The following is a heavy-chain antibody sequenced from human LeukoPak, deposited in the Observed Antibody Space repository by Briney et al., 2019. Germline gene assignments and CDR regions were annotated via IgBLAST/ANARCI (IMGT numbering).Heavy chain of an antibody. CDR3: ARHDDPADWVVAATGYYYGMDV. J-gene: IGHJ6*02. V-gene: IGHV4-31*03. D-gene: IGHD2-15*01. CDR1: GGSISGGGYY. CDR2: IYYSGST. Sequence: SQTLSLTCTVSGGSISGGGYYWSWLRQHPGKGLEWIGYIYYSGSTYYNPSLKSRVTISVDTSKNQFSLKLSSVTAADTAVYYCARHDDPADWVVAATGYYYGMDVWGQGTTVTVSS.